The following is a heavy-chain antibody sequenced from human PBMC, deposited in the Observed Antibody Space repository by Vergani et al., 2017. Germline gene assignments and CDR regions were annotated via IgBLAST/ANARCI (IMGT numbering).Heavy chain of an antibody. Sequence: VQLVESGGGLVQPGGSLRLSCAASGFTFNQYGMHWVRQAPGKGLEWVAVTWYDGSNKYYADSVKGRFTISRDNSKNTLYLQMNSLRAEDTAVYDCAKVNGSGRYWFEYYYYYYGMDFWGQGTTVTVSS. D-gene: IGHD3-10*01. V-gene: IGHV3-30*02. CDR2: TWYDGSNK. CDR1: GFTFNQYG. J-gene: IGHJ6*02. CDR3: AKVNGSGRYWFEYYYYYYGMDF.